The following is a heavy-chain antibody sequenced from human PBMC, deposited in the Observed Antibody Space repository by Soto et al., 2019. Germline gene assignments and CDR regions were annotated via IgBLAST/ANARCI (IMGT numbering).Heavy chain of an antibody. CDR2: IKEDGSEK. J-gene: IGHJ6*02. D-gene: IGHD3-16*01. Sequence: PGGSLRLSCAASGFSFSDSWMDWVRQAPGKGPEWVANIKEDGSEKNYVDSVKARFTISRDNAENSLYLQMNSLRAEDTAVYYCASLGRHGWGQGTTVTVSS. CDR1: GFSFSDSW. CDR3: ASLGRHG. V-gene: IGHV3-7*01.